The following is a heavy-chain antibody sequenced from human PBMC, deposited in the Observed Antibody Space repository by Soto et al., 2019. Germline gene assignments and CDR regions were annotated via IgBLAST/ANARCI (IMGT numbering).Heavy chain of an antibody. Sequence: GASVKVSCKASGFTFTSFYMHWVRQAPGHGLEWMGLIYASDGSTSYAQKFQGRVTITRDTSASTAYMELSSLRSEDTAVYYCARDLGGWPDYWGQGTLVTVSS. D-gene: IGHD2-15*01. CDR2: IYASDGST. V-gene: IGHV1-46*01. CDR1: GFTFTSFY. CDR3: ARDLGGWPDY. J-gene: IGHJ4*02.